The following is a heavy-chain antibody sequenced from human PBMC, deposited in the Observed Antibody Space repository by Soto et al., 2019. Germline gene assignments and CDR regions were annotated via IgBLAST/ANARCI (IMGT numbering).Heavy chain of an antibody. J-gene: IGHJ5*02. CDR2: IYYSGST. CDR1: GGSISSYY. CDR3: ARQRSGVRGVINSNWFDP. D-gene: IGHD3-10*01. V-gene: IGHV4-59*08. Sequence: SETLSLTCTVSGGSISSYYWSWIRQPPGKGLEWIGYIYYSGSTNYNPSLKSRVTISVDTSKNQFSLKLSSVTAADTAVYYCARQRSGVRGVINSNWFDPWGQGTLVTVSS.